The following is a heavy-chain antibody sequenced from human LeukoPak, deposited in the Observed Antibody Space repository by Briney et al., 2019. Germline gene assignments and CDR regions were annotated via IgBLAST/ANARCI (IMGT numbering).Heavy chain of an antibody. J-gene: IGHJ4*02. V-gene: IGHV1-24*01. CDR2: FDPEDGET. CDR1: GYTLTELS. D-gene: IGHD3-3*01. Sequence: ASVKVSCKVSGYTLTELSMHWVRQAPGKGLEWMGGFDPEDGETIYAQKFQGRVTMTEDTSTDTAYMELSSLRSEDTAVYYCARGIRFLEWLLSENYYFDYWGQGTLVTVSS. CDR3: ARGIRFLEWLLSENYYFDY.